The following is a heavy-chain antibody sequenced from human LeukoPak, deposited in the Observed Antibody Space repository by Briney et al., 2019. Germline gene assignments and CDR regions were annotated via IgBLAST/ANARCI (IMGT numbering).Heavy chain of an antibody. J-gene: IGHJ3*02. D-gene: IGHD5-24*01. CDR1: GFTFSSYE. CDR2: ISSSGSTI. V-gene: IGHV3-48*03. Sequence: GGSLRLSCAASGFTFSSYEMNWVRQAPGKGLEWVSYISSSGSTIYYADSVKGRFTISRDNAKNSLYLQMNSLRAEDTAVYYCARHNDGYRFASDIWGQGTLVTVSS. CDR3: ARHNDGYRFASDI.